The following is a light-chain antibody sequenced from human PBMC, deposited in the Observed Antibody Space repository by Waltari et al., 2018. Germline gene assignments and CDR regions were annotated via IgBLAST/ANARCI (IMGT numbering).Light chain of an antibody. CDR2: YDN. V-gene: IGLV3-21*04. J-gene: IGLJ3*02. CDR1: DIGSKS. Sequence: SYVPTQPPSVSVAPGKTASITCGGDDIGSKSVHWFQQKPGQAPVLVIYYDNDRPSVFLGRFSVSNSGNTATLTISRVEAWDEADYYCHLWDSSTVNWVFGGGTKLTVL. CDR3: HLWDSSTVNWV.